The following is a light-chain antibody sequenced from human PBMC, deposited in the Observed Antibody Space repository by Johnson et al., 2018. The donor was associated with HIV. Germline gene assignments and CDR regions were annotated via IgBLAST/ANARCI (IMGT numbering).Light chain of an antibody. CDR2: EIN. J-gene: IGLJ1*01. CDR1: SSNIGNNY. V-gene: IGLV1-51*02. CDR3: AAWDDSLNGSYV. Sequence: QSVLTQPPSVSAAPGQKVTISCSGSSSNIGNNYVSWYQHLPGRAPKLLIYEINKRPSGIPDRFSGSKSGTSASLALSGLQAEDEADYYCAAWDDSLNGSYVFGTGTKVTVL.